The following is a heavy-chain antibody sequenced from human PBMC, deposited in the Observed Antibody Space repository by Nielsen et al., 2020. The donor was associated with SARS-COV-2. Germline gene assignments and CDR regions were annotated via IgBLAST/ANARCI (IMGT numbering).Heavy chain of an antibody. CDR2: INPNSGGT. J-gene: IGHJ6*02. Sequence: ASVKVSCKASGYTFTGYYMHWVRQAPGQGLEWMGWINPNSGGTNYAQKFQGWVTMTRDTSISTAYMEPSRLRSDDTAVYYCARKSIVATGMDVWGQGTTVTVSS. D-gene: IGHD5-12*01. CDR1: GYTFTGYY. CDR3: ARKSIVATGMDV. V-gene: IGHV1-2*04.